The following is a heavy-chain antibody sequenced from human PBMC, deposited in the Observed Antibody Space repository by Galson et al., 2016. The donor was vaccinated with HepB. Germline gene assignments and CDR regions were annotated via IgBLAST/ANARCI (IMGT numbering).Heavy chain of an antibody. Sequence: SLRLSCAASGFTFSTYAMHWVRQAPGKGLEWVAVVSFDGSNKYYADSVKGRFTISRDNSKNTLYRQMNSLRAEDTAVYYCARDPSGRYVPYTPYFDYWGQGTLVTVSS. D-gene: IGHD1-26*01. J-gene: IGHJ4*02. CDR1: GFTFSTYA. CDR2: VSFDGSNK. CDR3: ARDPSGRYVPYTPYFDY. V-gene: IGHV3-30-3*01.